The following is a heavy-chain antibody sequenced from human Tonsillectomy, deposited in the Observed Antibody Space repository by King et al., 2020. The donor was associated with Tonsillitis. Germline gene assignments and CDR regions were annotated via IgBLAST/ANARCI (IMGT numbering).Heavy chain of an antibody. CDR3: ARGGYSFYF. J-gene: IGHJ4*02. CDR2: IRQDGSEK. V-gene: IGHV3-7*01. Sequence: VQLVQSGGDLVQPGGSLRLSCVASGFTFSSYWMSWVRQAPGKGLEWVATIRQDGSEKYYVDSVKGRFTISRDNSKNSLYLQMSSLRPEDTAVYYCARGGYSFYFRGQGTLVTVSS. D-gene: IGHD3-16*01. CDR1: GFTFSSYW.